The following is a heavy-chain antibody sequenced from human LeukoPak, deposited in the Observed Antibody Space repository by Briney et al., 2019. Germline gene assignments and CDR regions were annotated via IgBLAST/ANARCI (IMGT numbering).Heavy chain of an antibody. CDR1: GGSFSGYY. CDR2: INHSGST. Sequence: SETLSLTCAVYGGSFSGYYWSWIRQPPGKGLEWIGEINHSGSTNYNPSLKSRVTISVDTSKNQFSLKLSSVTAADTAVYYCARVGPIFGPSANAFDIWGQGTVVTVSS. V-gene: IGHV4-34*01. D-gene: IGHD3-3*01. J-gene: IGHJ3*02. CDR3: ARVGPIFGPSANAFDI.